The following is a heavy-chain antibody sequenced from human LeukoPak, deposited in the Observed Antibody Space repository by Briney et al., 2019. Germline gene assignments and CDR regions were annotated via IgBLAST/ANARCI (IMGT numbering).Heavy chain of an antibody. D-gene: IGHD4-17*01. CDR2: VNHSGYT. CDR1: GVSFSTYY. CDR3: ARQLYGSDY. J-gene: IGHJ4*02. V-gene: IGHV4-34*01. Sequence: SETLSLTCDVSGVSFSTYYWSWIRQSPEKGLEWIGEVNHSGYTNYNPSLKGRVTISVDTSKNQFSLKLSPVTAADTALYYCARQLYGSDYWGQGTLVTVSS.